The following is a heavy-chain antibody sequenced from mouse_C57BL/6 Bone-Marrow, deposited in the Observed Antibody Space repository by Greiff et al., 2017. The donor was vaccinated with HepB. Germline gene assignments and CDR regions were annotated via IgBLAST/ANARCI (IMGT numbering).Heavy chain of an antibody. CDR3: ARDDYDPPWFAY. Sequence: QVQLQQPGAELVKPGASVKLSCKASGYTFTSYWMQWVKQRPGQGLEWIGEIDPSDSYTNYNQQFKGKATLTVDTSSSTAYMQLSSLTSEDSAVYYCARDDYDPPWFAYWGQGTLVTVSA. CDR1: GYTFTSYW. CDR2: IDPSDSYT. J-gene: IGHJ3*01. V-gene: IGHV1-50*01. D-gene: IGHD2-4*01.